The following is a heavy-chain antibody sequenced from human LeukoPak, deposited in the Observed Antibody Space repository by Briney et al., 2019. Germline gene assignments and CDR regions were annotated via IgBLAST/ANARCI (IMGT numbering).Heavy chain of an antibody. CDR3: AKDRALTSDTHGGLDV. CDR2: ISGNGGST. Sequence: GGSLRLSCAASGFTFDDYAIHWVRRAPGKGLEWVSLISGNGGSTYYADSVKGRFTISRDNSKNSLYLQMNSLTTEDTALYYCAKDRALTSDTHGGLDVRGQGTTVTVSS. J-gene: IGHJ6*01. V-gene: IGHV3-43*02. CDR1: GFTFDDYA. D-gene: IGHD5-18*01.